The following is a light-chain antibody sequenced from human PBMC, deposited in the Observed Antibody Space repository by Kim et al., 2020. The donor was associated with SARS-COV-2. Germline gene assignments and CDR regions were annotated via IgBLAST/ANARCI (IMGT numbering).Light chain of an antibody. Sequence: SVPVSSTGTSSDVGDYICDTLHQQHPVKAPKLMIVEANTLPSGVPDRFSESNSSTPASLTISGLHANDGAYYPCCSYAGSSSVVVFGGGTRLTFL. J-gene: IGLJ2*01. CDR1: SSDVGDYIC. V-gene: IGLV2-11*03. CDR3: CSYAGSSSVVV. CDR2: EAN.